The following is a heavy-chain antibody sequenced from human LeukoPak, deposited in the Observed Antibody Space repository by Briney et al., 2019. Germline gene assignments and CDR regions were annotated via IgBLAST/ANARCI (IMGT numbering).Heavy chain of an antibody. CDR1: GDSVSNSGVA. J-gene: IGHJ5*02. D-gene: IGHD6-13*01. Sequence: SQTLSLTWAISGDSVSNSGVAWNWIRQSPSRGLEWLGRTYYRSKWYNYYAVSLKSRIAINPDTAKNQFSLQLNSVTPDDTGVYYCVRDAGPAPLFDLWGLGTLVAVSS. CDR3: VRDAGPAPLFDL. CDR2: TYYRSKWYN. V-gene: IGHV6-1*01.